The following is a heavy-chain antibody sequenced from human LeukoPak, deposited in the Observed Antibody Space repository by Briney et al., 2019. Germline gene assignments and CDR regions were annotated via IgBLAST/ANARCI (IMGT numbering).Heavy chain of an antibody. CDR2: ISAYNGNT. CDR3: ARDRYCSSTSRYTDLYFDWLPSMGY. V-gene: IGHV1-18*01. D-gene: IGHD2-2*02. CDR1: GYTFTSYG. J-gene: IGHJ4*02. Sequence: ASVKVSCKASGYTFTSYGISWVRQAPGQGLEWMGWISAYNGNTNYAQKLQGRVTMTTDTSTSTAYMELRRLRSDDTAVYYCARDRYCSSTSRYTDLYFDWLPSMGYWGQGTLVTVSS.